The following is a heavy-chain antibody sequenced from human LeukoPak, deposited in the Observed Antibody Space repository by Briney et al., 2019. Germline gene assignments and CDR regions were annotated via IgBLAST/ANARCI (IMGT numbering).Heavy chain of an antibody. CDR1: GFTFSSYE. V-gene: IGHV3-48*03. CDR2: ISSTGTTI. CDR3: ARERVATGGDAFDI. J-gene: IGHJ3*02. D-gene: IGHD5-12*01. Sequence: GGSLILSCAASGFTFSSYEMNWVRQAPGKGLQWVSYISSTGTTIYYADSVKGRFTISRDNAKNSLSLQMNSLRAEDTAVYYCARERVATGGDAFDIWGQGTMVTVSS.